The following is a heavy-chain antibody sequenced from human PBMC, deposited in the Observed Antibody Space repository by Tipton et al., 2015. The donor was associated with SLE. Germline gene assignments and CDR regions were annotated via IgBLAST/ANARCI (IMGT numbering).Heavy chain of an antibody. CDR3: ARAGEYVVVDYFDY. V-gene: IGHV4-38-2*01. CDR2: IYHSGST. Sequence: TLSLTCAVSGYSIRSGYYWGWIRQPPGKGLEWIGSIYHSGSTYYNPSLKSRVTIFLDTSKNLFSLKLSSVTAADTAVYYCARAGEYVVVDYFDYWGQGRLVTVSS. J-gene: IGHJ4*02. D-gene: IGHD2-15*01. CDR1: GYSIRSGYY.